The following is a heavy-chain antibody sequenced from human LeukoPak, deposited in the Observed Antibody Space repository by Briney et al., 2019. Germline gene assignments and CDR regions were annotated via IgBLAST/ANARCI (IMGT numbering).Heavy chain of an antibody. J-gene: IGHJ4*02. CDR3: ASPVGAHFSY. CDR2: ISTSGTTK. Sequence: PGGSLRLSCAASGFTFSSYEMNWVRQAPGKGLEWGSYISTSGTTKYYAGSVKGRFTISRDNAKNSLYLQMNSLRAEDTAVYYCASPVGAHFSYWGQGTLVTVSS. CDR1: GFTFSSYE. D-gene: IGHD1-26*01. V-gene: IGHV3-48*03.